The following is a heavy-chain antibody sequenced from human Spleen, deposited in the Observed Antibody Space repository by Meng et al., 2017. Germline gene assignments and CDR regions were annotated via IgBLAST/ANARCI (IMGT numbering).Heavy chain of an antibody. CDR3: ARDKGSRFVDSGYDYYYYYGMDV. V-gene: IGHV1-46*01. J-gene: IGHJ6*02. CDR1: GYTFTSYY. CDR2: INPSGGST. D-gene: IGHD5-12*01. Sequence: ASVKVSCKASGYTFTSYYMYWVRQAPGQGLEWMGIINPSGGSTSYAQKFQGRVTMTRDTSTSTVYMELSSLRSEDTAVYYCARDKGSRFVDSGYDYYYYYGMDVWGQGTTVTVSS.